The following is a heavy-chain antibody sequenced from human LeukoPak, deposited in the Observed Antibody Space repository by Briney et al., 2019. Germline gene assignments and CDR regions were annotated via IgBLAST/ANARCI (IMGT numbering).Heavy chain of an antibody. Sequence: GGSLRLSCAASGFSVTSCAMSWFRQATGKGLEWVSTVSNSGYNTWYADSVKGRFTISRDISQNTLHLQMSSLRAEDTALYYCARHDGSSFIYYIDHWGQGALVTVSS. CDR2: VSNSGYNT. J-gene: IGHJ4*02. D-gene: IGHD1-26*01. CDR1: GFSVTSCA. CDR3: ARHDGSSFIYYIDH. V-gene: IGHV3-23*01.